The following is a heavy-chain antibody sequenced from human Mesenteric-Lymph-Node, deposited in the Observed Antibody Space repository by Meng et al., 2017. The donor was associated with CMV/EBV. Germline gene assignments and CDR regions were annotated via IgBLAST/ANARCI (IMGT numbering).Heavy chain of an antibody. V-gene: IGHV5-51*01. CDR3: ARDKLSSRWGLEWTHYYYYGMDV. CDR2: IYPGDSDT. J-gene: IGHJ6*02. CDR1: GYSFTSYW. D-gene: IGHD3-3*01. Sequence: KVSCKGSGYSFTSYWIGWVRQMPGKGLEWMGIIYPGDSDTRYSPSFQGQVTISADKSISTAYLQWSSLKASDTAVYYCARDKLSSRWGLEWTHYYYYGMDVWGQGTTVTVSS.